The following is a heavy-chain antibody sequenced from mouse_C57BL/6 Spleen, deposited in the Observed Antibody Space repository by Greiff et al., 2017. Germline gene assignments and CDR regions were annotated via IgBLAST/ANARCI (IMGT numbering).Heavy chain of an antibody. CDR1: GYTFTEYT. CDR2: FYPDSGSI. Sequence: QVQLKESGAELVKPGASVKLSCKASGYTFTEYTIHWVKQRYGQGLEWIGWFYPDSGSITYNEKFKDKATLTADNSSSTVYMELRRLTSEDSAVYFCGRHEEVLLSLAYWGQGTLVTVSA. CDR3: GRHEEVLLSLAY. J-gene: IGHJ3*01. V-gene: IGHV1-62-2*01.